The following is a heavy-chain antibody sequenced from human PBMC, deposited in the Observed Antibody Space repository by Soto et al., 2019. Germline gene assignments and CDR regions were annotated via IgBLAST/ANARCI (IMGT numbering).Heavy chain of an antibody. J-gene: IGHJ6*02. CDR1: GFTFSSYG. Sequence: QVQLVESGGGVVQPGRSLRLSCAASGFTFSSYGMHCVRQAPGKGLEWVVVILYDGSKKYYADSVKGRFTISRDNSKNTLYLQMSSLRAEDTALYFCVKDGSSGWPYFDDMDVWGQGTTVTVSS. CDR2: ILYDGSKK. CDR3: VKDGSSGWPYFDDMDV. D-gene: IGHD6-19*01. V-gene: IGHV3-30*18.